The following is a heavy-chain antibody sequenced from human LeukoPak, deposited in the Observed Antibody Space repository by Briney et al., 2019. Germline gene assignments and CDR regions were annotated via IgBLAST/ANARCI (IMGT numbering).Heavy chain of an antibody. CDR3: ARDEGYCSSTSCYAHDY. CDR2: IYSGGST. Sequence: PGGSLRLSCAASGFTVSSNYMSWVRQAPGKGLEWVSVIYSGGSTYYADSVKGRFTISRDNSKNTLYLQMNSLRAEDTAVYYCARDEGYCSSTSCYAHDYWGQGTLVTVSS. D-gene: IGHD2-2*01. CDR1: GFTVSSNY. J-gene: IGHJ4*02. V-gene: IGHV3-66*02.